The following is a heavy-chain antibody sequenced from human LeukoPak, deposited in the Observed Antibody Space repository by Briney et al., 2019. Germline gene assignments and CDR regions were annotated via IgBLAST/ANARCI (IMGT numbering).Heavy chain of an antibody. CDR1: GFTFSSYG. D-gene: IGHD3-10*01. CDR2: IRYDGSNK. V-gene: IGHV3-30*02. J-gene: IGHJ4*02. CDR3: AKDLMGYYGSGSLGY. Sequence: PGGSLRLSCAASGFTFSSYGMHWVRQAPGKGLEWVAFIRYDGSNKYYADSVKGRFTISRDNSKNTLYLQMNSLRAEDTAVYYCAKDLMGYYGSGSLGYWGQGTLVTVSS.